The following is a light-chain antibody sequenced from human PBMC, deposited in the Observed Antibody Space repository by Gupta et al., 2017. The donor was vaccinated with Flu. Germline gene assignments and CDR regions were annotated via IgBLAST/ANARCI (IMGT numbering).Light chain of an antibody. CDR1: SSNAGSNT. CDR2: SNN. CDR3: AAWDDSLNGYWV. Sequence: SVLTHPPSASGTRGQTVPISCTVCSSNAGSNTVNWYQQLPGTAPKLLIYSNNQRPSRVPDRFSGSKSGTSASLAISGLQSEDEADYYCAAWDDSLNGYWVFGGGTKLTVL. J-gene: IGLJ3*02. V-gene: IGLV1-44*01.